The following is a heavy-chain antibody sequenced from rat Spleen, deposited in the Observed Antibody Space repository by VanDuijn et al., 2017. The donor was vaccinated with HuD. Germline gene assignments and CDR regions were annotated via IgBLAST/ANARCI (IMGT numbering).Heavy chain of an antibody. J-gene: IGHJ2*01. V-gene: IGHV5S13*01. D-gene: IGHD4-4*01. CDR1: GFTFSNYD. CDR2: ISTGGGNT. CDR3: AVSGFGY. Sequence: EVQLVESGGGLVQPGRSLKLSCAASGFTFSNYDMAWVRQAPTKGLEWIASISTGGGNTYYRDSVKGRFIISRNNAENTVFLQMNSLRSEDTATYYCAVSGFGYWGQGVIVTVSS.